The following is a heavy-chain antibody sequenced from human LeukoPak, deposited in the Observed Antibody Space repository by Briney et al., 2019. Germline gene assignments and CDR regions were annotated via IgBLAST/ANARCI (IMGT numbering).Heavy chain of an antibody. D-gene: IGHD5-18*01. CDR3: ATRTVDTAPRGGDY. CDR1: GYTFTSYY. Sequence: ASVKVSCKASGYTFTSYYMHWVRQAPGQGLEWMGTINPSGGSTSYAQKFQGRVTMTEDTSTDTAYMELSSLRSEDTAVYYCATRTVDTAPRGGDYWGQGTLVTVSS. J-gene: IGHJ4*02. CDR2: INPSGGST. V-gene: IGHV1-46*01.